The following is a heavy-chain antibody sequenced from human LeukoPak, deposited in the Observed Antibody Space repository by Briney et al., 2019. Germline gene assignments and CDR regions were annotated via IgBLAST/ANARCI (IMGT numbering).Heavy chain of an antibody. V-gene: IGHV1-69*02. CDR3: ARAPGLTTVVMGAFDI. Sequence: ASVKLSCKASAGTFSSYTISWVRQAPGQGLEWMGRIIPILGIANYAQKFQGRVTITADKSTSTAYMELSSLRSEDTAVYYCARAPGLTTVVMGAFDIWGRGTMVTVSS. CDR2: IIPILGIA. D-gene: IGHD4-23*01. CDR1: AGTFSSYT. J-gene: IGHJ3*02.